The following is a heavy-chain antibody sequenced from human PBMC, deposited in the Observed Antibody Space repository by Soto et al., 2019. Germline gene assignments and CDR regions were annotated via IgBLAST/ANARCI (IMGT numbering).Heavy chain of an antibody. Sequence: ASETLSLTCTVSGDSIRSYYWSWIRQPPGKGLEWIGYIYYSGYTSYNPSLKSRVTISVDTSKNQFSLKLNSVAAADTAVYYCARCFSRNYPSPREEQYYFDSCGQGTLVTVSS. D-gene: IGHD1-7*01. CDR1: GDSIRSYY. CDR3: ARCFSRNYPSPREEQYYFDS. V-gene: IGHV4-59*01. CDR2: IYYSGYT. J-gene: IGHJ4*02.